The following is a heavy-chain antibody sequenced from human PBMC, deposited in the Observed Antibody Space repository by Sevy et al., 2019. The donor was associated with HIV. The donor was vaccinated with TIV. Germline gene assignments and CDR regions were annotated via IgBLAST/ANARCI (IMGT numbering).Heavy chain of an antibody. V-gene: IGHV3-21*01. CDR3: ARVLPYYYAMDG. CDR1: GFIFSDYS. J-gene: IGHJ6*02. CDR2: INSVSTYT. D-gene: IGHD3-3*01. Sequence: GGSLRLSCAASGFIFSDYSINWVRQAPGKGLEWVSSINSVSTYTNYAASVRGRFTISRDNAKNSVCLQMNSLRAEDSAVYYCARVLPYYYAMDGWGQGSTVTVSS.